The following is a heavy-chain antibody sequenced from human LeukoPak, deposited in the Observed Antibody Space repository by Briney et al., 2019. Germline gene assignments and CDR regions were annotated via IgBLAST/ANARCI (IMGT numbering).Heavy chain of an antibody. J-gene: IGHJ4*02. D-gene: IGHD5-12*01. CDR1: GGSISSYY. CDR3: ASHSGYDWSGFDY. V-gene: IGHV4-59*08. Sequence: PSETLSLTCTVSGGSISSYYWSWIRRPPGKGLEWIGYIYYSGSTNYNPSLKSRVTISVDTSKNQFSLKLSSVTAADTAVYYCASHSGYDWSGFDYWGQGTLVTVSS. CDR2: IYYSGST.